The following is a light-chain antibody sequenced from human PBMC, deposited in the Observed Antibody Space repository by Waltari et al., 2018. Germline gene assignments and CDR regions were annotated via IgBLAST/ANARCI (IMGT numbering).Light chain of an antibody. J-gene: IGKJ1*01. CDR2: AAS. CDR1: QGIDSY. Sequence: DIQLTQSPSFLSASVGDRVIITCRASQGIDSYLAWYQQKPGKAPELLIHAASTLQSGVPSRFSGSGSGTEFTLTISSLRPEDFATYYCQQVTSFPRTFGQGTKVEAK. V-gene: IGKV1-9*01. CDR3: QQVTSFPRT.